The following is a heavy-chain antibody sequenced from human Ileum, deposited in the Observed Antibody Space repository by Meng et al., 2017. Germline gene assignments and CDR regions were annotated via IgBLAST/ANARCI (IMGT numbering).Heavy chain of an antibody. D-gene: IGHD3-10*01. CDR1: GFIFISYA. V-gene: IGHV1-3*01. CDR2: ITAGNGNT. Sequence: VPVVQYGVEVNKLGASVRVSCKISGFIFISYAIYWARQAPGQGLEWMGWITAGNGNTKYSQKFQGRVTITRETSASTAYMELSSLRSEDTAVYYCARDMPYSSGSFDYWGQGTLVTVSS. J-gene: IGHJ4*02. CDR3: ARDMPYSSGSFDY.